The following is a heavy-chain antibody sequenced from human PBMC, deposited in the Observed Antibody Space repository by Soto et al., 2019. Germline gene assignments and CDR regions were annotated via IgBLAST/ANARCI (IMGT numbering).Heavy chain of an antibody. D-gene: IGHD3-3*01. J-gene: IGHJ6*02. V-gene: IGHV4-31*03. Sequence: SETLSLTCTVSGGSIISGGYYWSWIRQHPGKGLEWIGYIYYSGSTYYNPSLKSRVTISVDTSKNQFSLKLSSVTAADTAVYYCARAQVRITIFGVVIIYGMDVWGQGTTVTVSS. CDR2: IYYSGST. CDR1: GGSIISGGYY. CDR3: ARAQVRITIFGVVIIYGMDV.